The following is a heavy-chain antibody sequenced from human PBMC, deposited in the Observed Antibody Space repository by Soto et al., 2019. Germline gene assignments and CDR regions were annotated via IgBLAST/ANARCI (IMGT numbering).Heavy chain of an antibody. D-gene: IGHD6-6*01. CDR3: ARHNGAARPFFPPFDY. CDR1: GGSISSSSYY. Sequence: QLQLQESGPGLVKPSETLSLTCTVSGGSISSSSYYWGWIRQPPGKGLEWIGSIYYSGSTYYNPSLKSRVTISVDTSKNQFSLKLSSVTAADTAVYYCARHNGAARPFFPPFDYWGQGTLVTVSS. J-gene: IGHJ4*02. V-gene: IGHV4-39*01. CDR2: IYYSGST.